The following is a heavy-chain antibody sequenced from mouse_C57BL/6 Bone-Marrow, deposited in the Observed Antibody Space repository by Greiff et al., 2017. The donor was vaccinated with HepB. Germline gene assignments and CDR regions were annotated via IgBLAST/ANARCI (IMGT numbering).Heavy chain of an antibody. Sequence: VQLKQSGPELVKPGDSVKISCKASGYSFTGYFMNWVKQSHGKSLEWIGRINPYNGDTFYNQKFKSKATLTVDKSSSTAHMELRSLTSEDSAVYYCAAGKWLLPFSCWGKGTMVTVST. CDR1: GYSFTGYF. CDR2: INPYNGDT. V-gene: IGHV1-20*01. D-gene: IGHD2-3*01. J-gene: IGHJ3*01. CDR3: AAGKWLLPFSC.